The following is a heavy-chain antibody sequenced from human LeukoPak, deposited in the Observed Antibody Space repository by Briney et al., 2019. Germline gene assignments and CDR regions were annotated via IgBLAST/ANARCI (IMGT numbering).Heavy chain of an antibody. CDR2: IYPADSDT. D-gene: IGHD2-2*01. V-gene: IGHV5-51*01. J-gene: IGHJ5*02. CDR3: ARQSAAAQYTNWFDP. CDR1: GYSFASCW. Sequence: GEPLKTSCKAAGYSFASCWIGWVRQMPGKSLEWMGVIYPADSDTRYSPSFQGQVTISADKSTSTAYLQWSTLKASDTAIYSCARQSAAAQYTNWFDPWGQGTLVTVSS.